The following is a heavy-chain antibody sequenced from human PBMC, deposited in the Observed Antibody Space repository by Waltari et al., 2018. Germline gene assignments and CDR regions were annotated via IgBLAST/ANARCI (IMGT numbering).Heavy chain of an antibody. V-gene: IGHV1-2*06. CDR2: SNPNRGGT. D-gene: IGHD3-16*02. CDR1: GYTFTGYY. CDR3: SRSPIMITFGGVIVPTANFDY. J-gene: IGHJ4*02. Sequence: QVQLVQSGAEVKKPGASVKVSCKASGYTFTGYYMHWVRQAPGQGLEWRGRSNPNRGGTNYAQKFQGRVTMTRDTSISTAYMELSRLRSDDTAVYYCSRSPIMITFGGVIVPTANFDYWGQGTLVTVSS.